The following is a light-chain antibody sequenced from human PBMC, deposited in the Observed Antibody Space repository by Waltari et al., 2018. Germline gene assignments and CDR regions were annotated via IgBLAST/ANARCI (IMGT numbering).Light chain of an antibody. Sequence: DTQMTQSPSTLSASVGDRVTITCRASQSIRSSLAWHQQKPGRAPRLMIYDASTLESGVPLRFSGSGSGTEFTLTISKLQPDDFATYFCQHYSPYSWTFGQGTKVEIK. CDR2: DAS. CDR1: QSIRSS. CDR3: QHYSPYSWT. V-gene: IGKV1-5*01. J-gene: IGKJ1*01.